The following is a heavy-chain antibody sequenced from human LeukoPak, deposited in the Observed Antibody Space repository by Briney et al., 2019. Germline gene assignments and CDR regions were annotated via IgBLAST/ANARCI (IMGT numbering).Heavy chain of an antibody. V-gene: IGHV3-30*02. J-gene: IGHJ4*02. CDR3: AKLDGATEGDY. D-gene: IGHD1-26*01. CDR1: GITFSSYG. Sequence: GGSLRLSSAASGITFSSYGMHWVRQAPGEVLEWVAFIRYDGSNKYYADSVKGRFTISRDNSKNTLYLQMSSLRVEDTAVYYCAKLDGATEGDYGGQGTLVTVSS. CDR2: IRYDGSNK.